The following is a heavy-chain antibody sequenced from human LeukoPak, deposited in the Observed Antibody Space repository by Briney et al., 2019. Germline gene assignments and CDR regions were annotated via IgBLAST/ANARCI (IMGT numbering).Heavy chain of an antibody. CDR2: INSDGSST. CDR1: GFTFSNFG. CDR3: ARGRYSYGYPDAFDI. Sequence: GGSLGLSCAASGFTFSNFGMHWVRQAPGKGLVWVSRINSDGSSTSYADSVKGRFTISRDNAKNTLYLQMNSLRAEDTAVYYCARGRYSYGYPDAFDIWGQGTMVTVSS. V-gene: IGHV3-74*01. D-gene: IGHD5-18*01. J-gene: IGHJ3*02.